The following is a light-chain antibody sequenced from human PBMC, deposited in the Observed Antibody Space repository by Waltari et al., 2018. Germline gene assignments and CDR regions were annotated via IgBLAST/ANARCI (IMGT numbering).Light chain of an antibody. CDR2: GAS. V-gene: IGKV3-15*01. CDR3: QQYNYWPLT. Sequence: EIVMTKSPATLSVSPGERAPPSCRASQSVGTYLAWYQEKPGQGPRLLISGASIRATGIPARFSGSGSGTEFTLTISSLQSEDFAVYYCQQYNYWPLTFGGGTKVEIK. CDR1: QSVGTY. J-gene: IGKJ4*01.